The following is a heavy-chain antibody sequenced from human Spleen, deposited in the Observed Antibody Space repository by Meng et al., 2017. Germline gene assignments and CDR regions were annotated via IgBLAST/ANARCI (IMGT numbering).Heavy chain of an antibody. D-gene: IGHD4-11*01. CDR2: INHSGST. Sequence: QLQLPDAGPGLVKPSETLSLTCTVSGGSISSSYYYWGWIRQPPGKGLEWIGEINHSGSTNYNPSLESRATISVDTSQNNLSLKLSSVTAADSAVYYCARGPTTMAHDFDHWGQGTLVTVSS. CDR1: GGSISSSYYY. CDR3: ARGPTTMAHDFDH. J-gene: IGHJ4*02. V-gene: IGHV4-39*02.